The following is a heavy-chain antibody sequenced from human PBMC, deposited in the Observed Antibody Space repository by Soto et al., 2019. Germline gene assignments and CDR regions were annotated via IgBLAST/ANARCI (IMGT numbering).Heavy chain of an antibody. D-gene: IGHD1-26*01. Sequence: PGGSLRLSCEASGFTVNSNYMSWVRPAPGKGLEWVSVIYSGGSTYYADSVKGRFIISRDDSKNTLFLQMNSLRAEDTAVYYCATAKLLPPWLFEYWGQGALVTVSS. J-gene: IGHJ4*02. CDR2: IYSGGST. CDR1: GFTVNSNY. V-gene: IGHV3-66*01. CDR3: ATAKLLPPWLFEY.